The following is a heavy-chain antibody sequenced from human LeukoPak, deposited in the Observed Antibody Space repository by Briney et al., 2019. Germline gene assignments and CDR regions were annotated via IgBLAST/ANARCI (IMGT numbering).Heavy chain of an antibody. D-gene: IGHD4-23*01. V-gene: IGHV4-34*01. CDR1: GGSFSGYY. Sequence: SETLSLTCAVYGGSFSGYYWSWIRQPPGKGLEWIGEINHSGSTNYNPSLKSRVTISVDTSKNQFSLKLSSVTAADTAVYYCARVGWVTDDVFDIWGQGTMVTVSS. CDR2: INHSGST. CDR3: ARVGWVTDDVFDI. J-gene: IGHJ3*02.